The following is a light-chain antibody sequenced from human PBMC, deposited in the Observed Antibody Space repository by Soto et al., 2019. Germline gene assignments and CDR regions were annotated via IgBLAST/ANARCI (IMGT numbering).Light chain of an antibody. V-gene: IGLV2-23*02. CDR3: CSYARSTTFV. CDR1: SSDIGSYNV. Sequence: QSALTQPASVSGSPGQSITISCTGTSSDIGSYNVVSWYQQHPGTAPKLMIYEVDKRPSGVSHRFSGSKSGNTASLTISGLQSEDEADYYCCSYARSTTFVFGDGTKVTVL. J-gene: IGLJ1*01. CDR2: EVD.